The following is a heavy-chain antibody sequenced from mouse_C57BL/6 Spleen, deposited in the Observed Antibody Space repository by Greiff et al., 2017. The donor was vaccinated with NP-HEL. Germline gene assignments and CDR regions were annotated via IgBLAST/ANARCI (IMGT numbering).Heavy chain of an antibody. CDR1: GYAFSSYW. J-gene: IGHJ2*01. V-gene: IGHV1-80*01. CDR3: ARGRGFDY. CDR2: IYPGDGDT. Sequence: QVQLQQSGAELVKPGASVKISCKASGYAFSSYWMTWVKQRPGKGLEWIGQIYPGDGDTNYNGKFKGKATLTADKSSSTAYMQLSSLTSEDSAVYFCARGRGFDYWGQGTTLTVSS.